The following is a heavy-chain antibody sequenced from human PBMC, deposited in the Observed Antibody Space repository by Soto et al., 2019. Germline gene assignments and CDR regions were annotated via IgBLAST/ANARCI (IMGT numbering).Heavy chain of an antibody. CDR3: ARSGVVTLSNWFDP. D-gene: IGHD2-15*01. CDR2: IYYSGST. V-gene: IGHV4-30-4*01. Sequence: PSETLSLTCTVSGGSISSGDYYWSWIRQPPGKGLEWIGYIYYSGSTYYNPSLKSRVTISVDTSKNQFSLKLSSGTAADTAVYYCARSGVVTLSNWFDPWGQGTLVTVAS. J-gene: IGHJ5*02. CDR1: GGSISSGDYY.